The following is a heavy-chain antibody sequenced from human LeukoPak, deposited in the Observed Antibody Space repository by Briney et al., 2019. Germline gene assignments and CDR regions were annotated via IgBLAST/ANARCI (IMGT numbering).Heavy chain of an antibody. J-gene: IGHJ4*02. Sequence: GGSLRLSCSASGFTFSSYAMHWVRQAPGKGLEYVSAISSNGGSKYYADSVKGRFTISRDNSKNTLYLQMNSLRAEDTAVYYCARSDDYVWGSYRYEDYWGQGTLVTVSS. CDR1: GFTFSSYA. CDR2: ISSNGGSK. V-gene: IGHV3-64*04. D-gene: IGHD3-16*02. CDR3: ARSDDYVWGSYRYEDY.